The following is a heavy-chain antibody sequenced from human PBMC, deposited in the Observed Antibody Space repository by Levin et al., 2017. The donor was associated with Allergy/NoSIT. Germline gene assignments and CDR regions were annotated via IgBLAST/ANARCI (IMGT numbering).Heavy chain of an antibody. D-gene: IGHD3-10*01. CDR1: GGSFSGYY. J-gene: IGHJ3*02. CDR2: INHSGST. V-gene: IGHV4-34*01. Sequence: PSETLSLTCAVYGGSFSGYYWSWIRQPPGKGLEWIGEINHSGSTNYNPSHKSRVTISVDTSKNQFSLKLSSVTAADTAVYYCARRITMVRGVIRAFDIWGQGTMVTVSS. CDR3: ARRITMVRGVIRAFDI.